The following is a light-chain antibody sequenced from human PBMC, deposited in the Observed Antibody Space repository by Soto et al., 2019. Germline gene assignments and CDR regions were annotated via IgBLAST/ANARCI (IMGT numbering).Light chain of an antibody. CDR1: QSVSRN. J-gene: IGKJ2*01. V-gene: IGKV3-15*01. CDR2: GAS. Sequence: EVVLTQSPATLSVSPGDRATLSCRASQSVSRNLAWYQQKPGQAPRLLIYGASTRATCVPARFSGSGSATEFTLSISSLQSEDVAVSYCQQYGDWPPETFGQGTKLEI. CDR3: QQYGDWPPET.